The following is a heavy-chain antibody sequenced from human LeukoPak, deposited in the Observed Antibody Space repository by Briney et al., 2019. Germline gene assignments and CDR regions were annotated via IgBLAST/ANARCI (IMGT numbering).Heavy chain of an antibody. CDR3: ARALRAYSGSYPVYFDH. CDR1: GGSISSYY. Sequence: SETLSLTCTVSGGSISSYYWSWIRQPPGKGLEWIGYIYYSGSTNYNPSLKSRVTISVDTSKNQFSLKLSSVTAADTAVYYCARALRAYSGSYPVYFDHWGQGTLVTVSS. J-gene: IGHJ4*02. D-gene: IGHD1-26*01. CDR2: IYYSGST. V-gene: IGHV4-59*01.